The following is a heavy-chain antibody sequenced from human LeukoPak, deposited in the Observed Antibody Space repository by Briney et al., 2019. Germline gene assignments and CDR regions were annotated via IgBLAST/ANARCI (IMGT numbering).Heavy chain of an antibody. Sequence: ASVKVSCRASGGIFSSYTISWVRQAPGQGLEWMGRIIPLLGIANYAQKFQGRVTIIADKSTSTAYMELSSLRSEDTAVYYCARDDADSAYADGDYWGQGTLVTVSS. J-gene: IGHJ4*02. D-gene: IGHD5-12*01. V-gene: IGHV1-69*04. CDR1: GGIFSSYT. CDR2: IIPLLGIA. CDR3: ARDDADSAYADGDY.